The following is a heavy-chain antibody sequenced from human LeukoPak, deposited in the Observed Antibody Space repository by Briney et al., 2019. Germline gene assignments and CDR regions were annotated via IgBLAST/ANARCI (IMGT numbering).Heavy chain of an antibody. CDR1: GYSFTTYW. CDR2: IYPGDSDT. J-gene: IGHJ3*02. D-gene: IGHD6-19*01. CDR3: ARHLAVAGIYAFDI. Sequence: GESLKISCTTSGYSFTTYWIGWVRQVAGKDLEWMGIIYPGDSDTRYSPSFEGQVTISADKSTSTVYLQWSSLKASDTAMYYCARHLAVAGIYAFDIWGQGTMVTVSS. V-gene: IGHV5-51*01.